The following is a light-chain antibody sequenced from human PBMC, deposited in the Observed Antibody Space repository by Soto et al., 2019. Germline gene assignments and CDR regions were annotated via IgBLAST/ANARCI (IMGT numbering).Light chain of an antibody. J-gene: IGKJ5*01. Sequence: EIVLTQSPGTLSLSPGERATLSCRASQSVSTYLAWYQQTPGQGPRLLIYGASNRATGIPARLSGSGSGTDFTLAISSLEPEDFAVYYCQQRSNGITFGQGTRLEI. V-gene: IGKV3-11*01. CDR1: QSVSTY. CDR2: GAS. CDR3: QQRSNGIT.